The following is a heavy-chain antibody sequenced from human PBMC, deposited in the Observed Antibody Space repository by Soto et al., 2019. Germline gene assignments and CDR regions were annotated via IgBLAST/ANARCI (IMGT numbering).Heavy chain of an antibody. CDR2: IYYSGST. CDR3: ARLLKFGESGTKYNWFDP. CDR1: GGSISSSSYY. V-gene: IGHV4-39*01. J-gene: IGHJ5*02. Sequence: SSETLALTCTVSGGSISSSSYYWGWIRQPPGKGLEWIGSIYYSGSTYYNPSLKSRVTISVDTSKNQFSLKLSSVTAADTAVYYCARLLKFGESGTKYNWFDPWRQGTLVTVSS. D-gene: IGHD3-10*01.